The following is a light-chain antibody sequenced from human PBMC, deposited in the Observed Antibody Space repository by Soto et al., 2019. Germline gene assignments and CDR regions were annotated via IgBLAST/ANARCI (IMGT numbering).Light chain of an antibody. J-gene: IGLJ1*01. Sequence: QSALTQPASVSGSPGQSITISCTGTNSDVGGYNYVSWYQHNPGKAPKLMMYDVNNRPSGVSNRFSGSKSGNAASLTISGLQAEDEADYFCKSYTSSSTYVFGTGTKVTVL. CDR3: KSYTSSSTYV. CDR1: NSDVGGYNY. V-gene: IGLV2-14*03. CDR2: DVN.